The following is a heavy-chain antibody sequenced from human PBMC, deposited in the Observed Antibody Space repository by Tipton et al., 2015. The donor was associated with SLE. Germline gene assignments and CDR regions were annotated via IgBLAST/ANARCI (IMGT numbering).Heavy chain of an antibody. Sequence: LRLSCAVYGGSFSGYYWSWIRQPPGKGLEWIGEINHSGSTNYNPSLKSRVTISVDTSKNQFSLQLSSVTAADTAVYYCARESHRGAAAGTGEGNWFDPWGQGTLVTVPP. J-gene: IGHJ5*02. CDR3: ARESHRGAAAGTGEGNWFDP. CDR2: INHSGST. V-gene: IGHV4-34*01. CDR1: GGSFSGYY. D-gene: IGHD6-13*01.